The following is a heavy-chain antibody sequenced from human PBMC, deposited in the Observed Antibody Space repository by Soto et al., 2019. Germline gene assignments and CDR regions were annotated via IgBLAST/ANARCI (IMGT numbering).Heavy chain of an antibody. D-gene: IGHD3-10*01. J-gene: IGHJ6*03. CDR1: GFTFSSYS. V-gene: IGHV3-21*01. CDR3: VTVNGELRSYYYYYMDV. Sequence: GGSLRLSCAASGFTFSSYSMNWVRQAPGKGLEWVSSISSSSSYIYYADSVKGRFTISRDNAKNSLYLQMNSLRAEDTAVYYCVTVNGELRSYYYYYMDVWGKGTTVTVSS. CDR2: ISSSSSYI.